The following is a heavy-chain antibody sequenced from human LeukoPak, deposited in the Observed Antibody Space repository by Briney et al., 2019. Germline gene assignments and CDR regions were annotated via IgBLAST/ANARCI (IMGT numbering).Heavy chain of an antibody. Sequence: GGSLRLSCAVSGFIFSSYWMNWVRQAPGKGLEWVGKKKEDGSEKYYVDSVKGRLTISRDNAKNSTDLQMNSLRGEDTAVYYCARVRAALRAFDIWGQGTMATVSS. V-gene: IGHV3-7*04. D-gene: IGHD6-13*01. CDR3: ARVRAALRAFDI. CDR2: KKEDGSEK. J-gene: IGHJ3*02. CDR1: GFIFSSYW.